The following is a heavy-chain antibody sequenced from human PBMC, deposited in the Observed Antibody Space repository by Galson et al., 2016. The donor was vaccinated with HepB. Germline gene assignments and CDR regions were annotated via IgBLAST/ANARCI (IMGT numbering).Heavy chain of an antibody. Sequence: SLRLSCAASGLIFSDSAIHWVRQASGKGLEWVGRISGSANNYATAYAASLKGRFTISRDDSKNTLYLQMNSLRADDTAVYYCAKARGRLPWSWGGYLDSWGQGTLVTVSS. J-gene: IGHJ4*02. V-gene: IGHV3-73*01. D-gene: IGHD5-12*01. CDR1: GLIFSDSA. CDR3: AKARGRLPWSWGGYLDS. CDR2: ISGSANNYAT.